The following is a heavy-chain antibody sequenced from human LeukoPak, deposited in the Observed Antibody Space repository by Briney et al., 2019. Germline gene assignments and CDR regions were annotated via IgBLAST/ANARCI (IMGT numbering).Heavy chain of an antibody. CDR2: ISGGGGST. D-gene: IGHD3-22*01. CDR3: AKENWVYNWKYDSSGSGINY. V-gene: IGHV3-23*01. J-gene: IGHJ4*02. Sequence: GGSLRLSCGASSFTFSSYVMSWVRQAPGKGLEWVSTISGGGGSTYSADSVMGRFTISRDNSKTTLYLQMNSLRAEDTAVYYCAKENWVYNWKYDSSGSGINYWGQGTRVTVSS. CDR1: SFTFSSYV.